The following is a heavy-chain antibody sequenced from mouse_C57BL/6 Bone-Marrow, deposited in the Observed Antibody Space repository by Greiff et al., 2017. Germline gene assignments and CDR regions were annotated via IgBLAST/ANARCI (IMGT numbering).Heavy chain of an antibody. D-gene: IGHD2-5*01. CDR3: SRPYYSNYWYFDV. CDR1: GYTFTSYW. Sequence: QVQLQQPGAELVKPGASVKMSCKASGYTFTSYWITWVKQRPGQGLEWIGDIYPGSGSTNYNEKFKSKATLTVDTSASTAYMQLSILTSEDSAVYYCSRPYYSNYWYFDVWGTGTTVTVSS. V-gene: IGHV1-55*01. CDR2: IYPGSGST. J-gene: IGHJ1*03.